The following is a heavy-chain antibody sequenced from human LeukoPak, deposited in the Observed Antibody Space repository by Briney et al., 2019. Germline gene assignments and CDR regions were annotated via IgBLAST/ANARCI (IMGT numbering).Heavy chain of an antibody. CDR2: IYHSGST. CDR3: AREFGIVGATGWFDP. V-gene: IGHV4-4*02. D-gene: IGHD1-26*01. CDR1: GGSISSSNW. Sequence: PSGTLSLTCAVSGGSISSSNWWSWVRQPPGKGLEWIGEIYHSGSTNYNPSLKSRVTISVDKSKNQFSLKLSSVTAADTAVYYCAREFGIVGATGWFDPWGQGTLVTVSS. J-gene: IGHJ5*02.